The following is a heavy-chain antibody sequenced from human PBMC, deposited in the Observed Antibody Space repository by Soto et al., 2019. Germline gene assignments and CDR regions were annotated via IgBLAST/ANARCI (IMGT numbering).Heavy chain of an antibody. CDR2: ISGSGGST. CDR3: AKDNDYGDYVWYFDY. J-gene: IGHJ4*02. Sequence: GGSLSLSCAASGFPFSSYAMSWVRQAPGKGLEWVSAISGSGGSTYYADSVKGRFTISRDNSKNTLYLQMNSLRAEDTAVYYCAKDNDYGDYVWYFDYWGQGTLVTVSS. V-gene: IGHV3-23*01. CDR1: GFPFSSYA. D-gene: IGHD4-17*01.